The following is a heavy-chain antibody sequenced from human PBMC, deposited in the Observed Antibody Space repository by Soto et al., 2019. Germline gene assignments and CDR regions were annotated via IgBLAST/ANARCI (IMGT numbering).Heavy chain of an antibody. CDR1: GFTFSDYY. J-gene: IGHJ4*02. V-gene: IGHV3-11*05. D-gene: IGHD3-10*01. CDR2: ISSSSSHT. CDR3: ARGGGSAQLWFGDLLPFAY. Sequence: QVQLVESGGGLVKPGGSLRLSCAASGFTFSDYYMSWPRQAPGKGLEWVSHISSSSSHTNHADSVKGRLTISRDNAKNSLYLQMTNLRAEDTAVYYCARGGGSAQLWFGDLLPFAYWGQGTLVTVSS.